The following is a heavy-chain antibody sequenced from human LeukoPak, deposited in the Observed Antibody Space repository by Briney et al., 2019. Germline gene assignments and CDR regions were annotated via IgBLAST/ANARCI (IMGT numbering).Heavy chain of an antibody. J-gene: IGHJ4*02. V-gene: IGHV1-24*01. Sequence: ASVNVSCKVYGYSLSDCPMHWVRQAPGKGLEWMGGFDPDYGETFYAQKFQGRVTMTEDTSTDTAYMELSSLRSEDTAVYYCAHRIAARGYFDYWGQGTLVTVSS. CDR2: FDPDYGET. CDR3: AHRIAARGYFDY. CDR1: GYSLSDCP. D-gene: IGHD6-6*01.